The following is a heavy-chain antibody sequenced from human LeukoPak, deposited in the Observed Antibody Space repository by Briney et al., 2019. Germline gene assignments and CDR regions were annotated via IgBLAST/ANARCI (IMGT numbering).Heavy chain of an antibody. Sequence: ASVKVSCKASGYTFTSYDINWVRQATGQGLEWMGWMNPNSGNTGYAQKFQGRVTMTRNTSISTAYMELSSLRSEDTAVYYCARVYNDSSVYRPLRAWGRETLVTVSS. CDR2: MNPNSGNT. CDR1: GYTFTSYD. V-gene: IGHV1-8*02. J-gene: IGHJ5*02. CDR3: ARVYNDSSVYRPLRA. D-gene: IGHD3-22*01.